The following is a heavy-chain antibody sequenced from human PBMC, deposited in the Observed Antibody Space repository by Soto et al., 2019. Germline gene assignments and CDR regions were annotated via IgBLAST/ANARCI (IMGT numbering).Heavy chain of an antibody. D-gene: IGHD1-26*01. Sequence: PSETLSLTCAVSGGSISSGGYSWSWIRQPPGKGLEWIAYIYHSGSTYYNPSLKSRVTISVDRSKNQFSLKLSSVTAADTAVYYCARISGSYFAFDIWGQGTMVTVSS. CDR3: ARISGSYFAFDI. CDR1: GGSISSGGYS. J-gene: IGHJ3*02. CDR2: IYHSGST. V-gene: IGHV4-30-2*02.